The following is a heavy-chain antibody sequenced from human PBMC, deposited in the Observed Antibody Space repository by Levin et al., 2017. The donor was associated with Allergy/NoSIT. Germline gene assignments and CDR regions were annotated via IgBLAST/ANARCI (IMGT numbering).Heavy chain of an antibody. CDR1: GFSFSNYG. J-gene: IGHJ4*02. D-gene: IGHD6-13*01. CDR3: AKTHNSSLSFDQ. Sequence: QPGGSLRLSCAASGFSFSNYGMHWVRQAPGKGLEWVAIISYDGSHQYYADSVKGRFTISRDNSKNTLSLQMSSLRPEDTAVYYCAKTHNSSLSFDQWGQGTLVSVSS. V-gene: IGHV3-30*18. CDR2: ISYDGSHQ.